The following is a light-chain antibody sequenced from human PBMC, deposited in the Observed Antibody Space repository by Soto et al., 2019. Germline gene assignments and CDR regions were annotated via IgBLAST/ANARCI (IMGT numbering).Light chain of an antibody. V-gene: IGLV2-14*01. CDR1: SRDIGDYNY. CDR2: EVT. Sequence: QSALTQPASVSGSPGQSITISCTGTSRDIGDYNYVSWYQQHPGKAPKHMIYEVTYRPSEVSNRFSGSKSGNTASLTISRLQAEDEADYYCSSYTASTTHVVFGGGTKVTVL. J-gene: IGLJ2*01. CDR3: SSYTASTTHVV.